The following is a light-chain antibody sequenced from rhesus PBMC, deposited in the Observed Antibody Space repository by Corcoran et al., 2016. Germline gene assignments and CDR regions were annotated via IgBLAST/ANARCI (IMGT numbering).Light chain of an antibody. CDR1: QGISSW. CDR3: LQYGSRRIFT. J-gene: IGKJ3*01. V-gene: IGKV1-22*01. CDR2: KAS. Sequence: DIQMTQSPSSLSASVGDKVTITCRASQGISSWLAWYQQKPGKAPKLLIYKASSLQSGVPSRFSASGSGTDFTLTIRSLQPEDFATYYLLQYGSRRIFTFGPGTKLDIK.